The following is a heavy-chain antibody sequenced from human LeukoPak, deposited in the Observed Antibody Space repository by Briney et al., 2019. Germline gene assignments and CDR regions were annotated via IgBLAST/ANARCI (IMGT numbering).Heavy chain of an antibody. CDR1: GFSFGDYA. J-gene: IGHJ4*02. Sequence: GGSLRLSCTTSGFSFGDYAMSWVRQAPGKGLEWVGFIRSKAYGGTTEYAASVKGRFSISRDDSKSIAYLQMNSLNPEDTAVYYCTRHSGSYPRTDYYFDYWGQGTLVTVSS. CDR3: TRHSGSYPRTDYYFDY. D-gene: IGHD1-26*01. CDR2: IRSKAYGGTT. V-gene: IGHV3-49*04.